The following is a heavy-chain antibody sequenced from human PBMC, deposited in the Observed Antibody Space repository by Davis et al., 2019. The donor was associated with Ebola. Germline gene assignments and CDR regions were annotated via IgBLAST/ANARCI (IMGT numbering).Heavy chain of an antibody. J-gene: IGHJ3*01. CDR3: AKDNRNIWSEV. CDR1: GFTFSYCD. Sequence: PGGSLRLSCAASGFTFSYCDMSWVRQAPGKGLQWVSAIGHGGDTWYADSVRGRFTISRDNSKNTLYLQMNGLRVEDTAIYYCAKDNRNIWSEVWGQGTMVTVSS. V-gene: IGHV3-23*01. CDR2: IGHGGDT. D-gene: IGHD2/OR15-2a*01.